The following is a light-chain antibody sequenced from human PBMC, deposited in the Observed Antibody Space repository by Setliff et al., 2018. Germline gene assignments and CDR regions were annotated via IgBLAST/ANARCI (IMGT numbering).Light chain of an antibody. V-gene: IGLV2-14*01. CDR1: SSDLGDNNF. J-gene: IGLJ1*01. CDR2: AVN. Sequence: QSVLTKPASVSGSPGQSITISCTGSSSDLGDNNFVSWYQQHPGKAPKLLFYAVNKRPSGVSNRFSASKSANTASLTISGLQAEDEADYYCNSYTTSNTYVFGTGTKVTVL. CDR3: NSYTTSNTYV.